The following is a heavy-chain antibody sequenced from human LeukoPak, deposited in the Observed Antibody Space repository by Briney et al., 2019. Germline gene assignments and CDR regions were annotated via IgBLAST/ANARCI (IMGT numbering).Heavy chain of an antibody. J-gene: IGHJ6*03. CDR1: GGSISSGSYY. CDR2: IYTSGST. CDR3: ARGAVTTYSYYMDV. D-gene: IGHD4-17*01. Sequence: SQTLSLTCTVSGGSISSGSYYWSWIRQPAGKGLEWIGRIYTSGSTNYNPSLKSRVTISVDTSKNQFSLKLSSVTAADTAVYYCARGAVTTYSYYMDVWGKGTTVTVSS. V-gene: IGHV4-61*02.